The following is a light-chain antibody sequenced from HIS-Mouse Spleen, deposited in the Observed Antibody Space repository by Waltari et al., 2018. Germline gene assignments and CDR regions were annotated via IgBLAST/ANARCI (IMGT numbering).Light chain of an antibody. CDR1: SSDVGGYNY. CDR2: AVR. CDR3: SSYTSSSFNVV. Sequence: QSALTQPASVSGSPGQSITISCTGTSSDVGGYNYVSWYQQHPGKAPNLMIYAVRNRPSGVSNRFSGSKSGNTASLTISGLQAEDEADYYCSSYTSSSFNVVFGGGTKLTVL. J-gene: IGLJ2*01. V-gene: IGLV2-14*03.